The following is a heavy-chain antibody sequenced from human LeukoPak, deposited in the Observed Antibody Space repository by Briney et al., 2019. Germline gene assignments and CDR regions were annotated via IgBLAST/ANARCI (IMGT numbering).Heavy chain of an antibody. CDR1: GFTFSSYG. J-gene: IGHJ4*02. Sequence: GGSLRLSCAASGFTFSSYGMHWVRQAPGKGLEWVAVISYDGSNKYYADSVKGRFTISRDNSKNTLYLQMNSLRAEDTAEYYCANSHMFDYWGQGTLVTVSS. V-gene: IGHV3-30*18. CDR3: ANSHMFDY. CDR2: ISYDGSNK. D-gene: IGHD2-21*01.